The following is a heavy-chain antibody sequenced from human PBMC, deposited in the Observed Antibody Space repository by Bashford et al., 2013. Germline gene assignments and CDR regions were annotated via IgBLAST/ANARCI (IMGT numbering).Heavy chain of an antibody. V-gene: IGHV1-8*02. J-gene: IGHJ6*02. D-gene: IGHD2-2*01. Sequence: ASVKVSCKASGYTFTNYYIHWVRQAPGQGLEWMGWMNPNSGNTGYAQKFQGRVTMTRNTSISTAYMELSSLRSEDTAVYYCALVVPFYYYYGMDVWGQGTTVTVSS. CDR1: GYTFTNYY. CDR2: MNPNSGNT. CDR3: ALVVPFYYYYGMDV.